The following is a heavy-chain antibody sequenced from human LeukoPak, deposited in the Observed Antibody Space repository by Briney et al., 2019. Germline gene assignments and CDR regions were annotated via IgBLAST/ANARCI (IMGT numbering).Heavy chain of an antibody. CDR2: IHPGDSDT. CDR1: GYSFTSYW. J-gene: IGHJ4*02. Sequence: GESLKISCKGSGYSFTSYWIGWVRQMPGKGLEYMGIIHPGDSDTRYSPSFQGQVTISVDRSNSTAYIQWSRLKASDTAMYYCATHPGGLQSGFDNWGQGTLVTVSS. D-gene: IGHD5-24*01. V-gene: IGHV5-51*01. CDR3: ATHPGGLQSGFDN.